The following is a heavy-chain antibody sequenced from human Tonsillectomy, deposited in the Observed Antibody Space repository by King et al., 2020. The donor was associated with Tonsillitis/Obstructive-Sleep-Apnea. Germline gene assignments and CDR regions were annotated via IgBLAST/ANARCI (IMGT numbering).Heavy chain of an antibody. D-gene: IGHD2-2*02. CDR2: IYYSGST. J-gene: IGHJ3*02. V-gene: IGHV4-39*01. CDR3: ARRRCSTASCYKDDAFDI. Sequence: QVQLQESGPGLVKPSETLSLTCTVSGGSISSSSYHWGWIRQPPGKGLEWTGSIYYSGSTYYNPSLKSRVTISLDTSKNQFFLKVSSVTAADTAVYYCARRRCSTASCYKDDAFDILGQGTMVTVSS. CDR1: GGSISSSSYH.